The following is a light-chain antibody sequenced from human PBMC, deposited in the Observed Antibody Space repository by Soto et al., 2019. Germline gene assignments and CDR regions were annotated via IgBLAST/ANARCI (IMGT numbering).Light chain of an antibody. J-gene: IGKJ4*01. CDR3: QQRSNWPALT. Sequence: EIVLTQSPATLSLSPGERATLSCRASQSVNSYLAWYQQKPGQGPRLLIYDASNRATGIPARFSGSGSGTEFTLPISSLEPEDFAVYYCQQRSNWPALTFGGGTKVEIK. CDR1: QSVNSY. CDR2: DAS. V-gene: IGKV3-11*01.